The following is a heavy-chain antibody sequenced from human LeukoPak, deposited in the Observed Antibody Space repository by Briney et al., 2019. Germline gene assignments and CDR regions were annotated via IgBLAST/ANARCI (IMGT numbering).Heavy chain of an antibody. CDR3: ARSYDYVWGSYRPMHDAFDI. Sequence: SETLSLTCTVSGGSISSYYWSWIRQPPGKGLEWIGYIYYSGSTNYNPSLKSRVTISVDTSKNQFSLKLSSVTAADTAVYYCARSYDYVWGSYRPMHDAFDIWGQGTMVTVSS. V-gene: IGHV4-59*01. CDR2: IYYSGST. J-gene: IGHJ3*02. CDR1: GGSISSYY. D-gene: IGHD3-16*02.